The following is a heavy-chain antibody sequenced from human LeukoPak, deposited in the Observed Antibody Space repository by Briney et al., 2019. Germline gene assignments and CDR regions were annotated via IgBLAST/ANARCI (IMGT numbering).Heavy chain of an antibody. CDR2: IYYSGST. CDR3: ARGKYSGSYYDYYYYMDV. J-gene: IGHJ6*03. Sequence: PSQTLSLTCTVSGGSISSHYWSWIRQPPAKGLERIVYIYYSGSTTYNPSLKSRVTLSVDTSKNQFSLKLSSVTAADTAVYYCARGKYSGSYYDYYYYMDVWGKGTTVTVSS. V-gene: IGHV4-59*11. D-gene: IGHD1-26*01. CDR1: GGSISSHY.